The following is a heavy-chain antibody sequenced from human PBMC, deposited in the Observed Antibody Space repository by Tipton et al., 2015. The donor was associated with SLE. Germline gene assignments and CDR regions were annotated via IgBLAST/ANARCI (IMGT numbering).Heavy chain of an antibody. V-gene: IGHV4-61*09. Sequence: TLSLTCTVSGGSISSGSYYWSWIRQPAGKGLEWIGYIYTSGSTNYNPSLKSRVTISVDTSKNQFSLKLSSVTAADTAVYYCARASGSSWDQWFDPWGQGTLVSVSS. CDR3: ARASGSSWDQWFDP. CDR2: IYTSGST. J-gene: IGHJ5*02. D-gene: IGHD6-13*01. CDR1: GGSISSGSYY.